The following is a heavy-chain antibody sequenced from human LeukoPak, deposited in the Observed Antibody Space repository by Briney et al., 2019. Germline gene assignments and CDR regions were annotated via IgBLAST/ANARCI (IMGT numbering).Heavy chain of an antibody. CDR1: NGSISSYY. CDR3: ARSCGGGNCNYFYHGMDV. CDR2: VCSSGST. V-gene: IGHV4-59*08. D-gene: IGHD2-15*01. J-gene: IGHJ6*02. Sequence: PSETLSLTCTVSNGSISSYYWSWIRQPPGKGLEWIGYVCSSGSTNYNPSLKSRVTISVDTSKNQFSLKLTSVTAADTAMYYCARSCGGGNCNYFYHGMDVWGQGTTVTVSS.